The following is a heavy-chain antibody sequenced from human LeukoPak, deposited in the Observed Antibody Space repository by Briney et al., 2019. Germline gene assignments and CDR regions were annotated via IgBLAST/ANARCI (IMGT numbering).Heavy chain of an antibody. V-gene: IGHV3-23*01. CDR1: GFTFSIYV. D-gene: IGHD4-23*01. J-gene: IGHJ4*02. Sequence: PGGSLRLSCAASGFTFSIYVMTWVRRAPGKVLEWVSAIYGSGETTYYADSVKGRFTVSRDNSKNTLYLQMNGLRVEDTAVYYRVKAGLNADIILNSWGQGTLVTVSS. CDR2: IYGSGETT. CDR3: VKAGLNADIILNS.